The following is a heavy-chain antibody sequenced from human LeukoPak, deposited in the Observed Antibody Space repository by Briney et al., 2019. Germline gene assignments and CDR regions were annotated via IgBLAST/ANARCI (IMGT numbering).Heavy chain of an antibody. D-gene: IGHD6-19*01. CDR1: GFTFSSYW. J-gene: IGHJ3*02. Sequence: GGSLRLSCAASGFTFSSYWMTWVRQAPGKGLEWVANIKEDGSEKHYVDSVKGRFTISRDNARKSLYLQMNSLRAEDMAVYYCARTGYSSGWLPIWGQGTMVTVSS. V-gene: IGHV3-7*05. CDR3: ARTGYSSGWLPI. CDR2: IKEDGSEK.